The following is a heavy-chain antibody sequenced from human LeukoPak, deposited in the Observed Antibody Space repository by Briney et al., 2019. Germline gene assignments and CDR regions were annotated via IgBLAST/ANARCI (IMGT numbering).Heavy chain of an antibody. Sequence: ASVKVSCKASGYTFTSYYMHWVRQAPGQGLEWMGIINPSGGSTSYAQKFQGRVTMTRDTSISTAYMELSRLRSDDTAVYYCARVGVLGIAAAEYYFDYWGQGTLVTVSS. D-gene: IGHD6-13*01. J-gene: IGHJ4*02. CDR1: GYTFTSYY. CDR3: ARVGVLGIAAAEYYFDY. V-gene: IGHV1-46*01. CDR2: INPSGGST.